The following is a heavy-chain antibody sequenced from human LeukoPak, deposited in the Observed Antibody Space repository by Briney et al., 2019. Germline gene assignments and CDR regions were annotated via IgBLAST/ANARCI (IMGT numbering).Heavy chain of an antibody. D-gene: IGHD6-19*01. J-gene: IGHJ4*02. V-gene: IGHV3-48*03. CDR2: ISSSGSTI. CDR1: GFTFSSYE. CDR3: ASHSAWYLRSLDY. Sequence: PGGSLRLSCAASGFTFSSYEVNWVRQAPGKGLEWVSYISSSGSTIYYADSVKGRFTISRDNAKNSLYLQMNSLRAEDTAVYYCASHSAWYLRSLDYWGQGTLVTVSS.